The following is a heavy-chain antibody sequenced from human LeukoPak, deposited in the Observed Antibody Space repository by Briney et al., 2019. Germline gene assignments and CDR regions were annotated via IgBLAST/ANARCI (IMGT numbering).Heavy chain of an antibody. V-gene: IGHV3-23*01. CDR1: GFTFSSYA. CDR3: AKEYYDSSGYYYKYFDY. Sequence: GGSLRLSCAASGFTFSSYAMSWVRQAPGKGLEWVSAISGSGGSTYYADSVKGRFTISRDNSKSTLYLQMNSLRAEDTAVYYCAKEYYDSSGYYYKYFDYWGQGTLVTVSS. CDR2: ISGSGGST. D-gene: IGHD3-22*01. J-gene: IGHJ4*02.